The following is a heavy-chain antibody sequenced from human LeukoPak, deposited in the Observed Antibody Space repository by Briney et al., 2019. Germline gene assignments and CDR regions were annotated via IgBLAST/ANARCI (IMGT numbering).Heavy chain of an antibody. D-gene: IGHD5-18*01. Sequence: PSETLSLTCTVSGGSISSYYWSWIRQPPGKGLEWIGYIYYSGSTNYNPSLKSRVTISVDTSKNQFSLKLSSVTAADTAVYYCVRVVDTAMVQTAFDIWGQGTMVTVSS. V-gene: IGHV4-59*01. CDR3: VRVVDTAMVQTAFDI. J-gene: IGHJ3*02. CDR2: IYYSGST. CDR1: GGSISSYY.